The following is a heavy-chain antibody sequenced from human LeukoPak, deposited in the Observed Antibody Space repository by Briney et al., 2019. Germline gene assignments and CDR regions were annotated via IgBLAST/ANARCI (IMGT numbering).Heavy chain of an antibody. CDR3: TRGSFRTTGDSYHYGMDV. CDR2: ISISSSYI. D-gene: IGHD3/OR15-3a*01. CDR1: GFTFSSYS. V-gene: IGHV3-21*04. J-gene: IGHJ6*02. Sequence: GGSLRLSCAASGFTFSSYSINWVRQAPGKGLEWVSSISISSSYIYYADSVKGRFTISRDNAKNSLYLQMNSLKTEDTAVYYCTRGSFRTTGDSYHYGMDVWGQGTTVTVSS.